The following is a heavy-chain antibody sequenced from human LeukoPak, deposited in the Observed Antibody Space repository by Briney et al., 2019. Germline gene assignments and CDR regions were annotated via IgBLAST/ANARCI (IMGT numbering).Heavy chain of an antibody. CDR2: IPYDGSNK. CDR3: AKDQCSSTTCYGSPGY. Sequence: GGSLRLSCAASGFTFSSYGMHWVRQAPGKGLEWVAFIPYDGSNKYYVDSVKGRFTISRDNSKNTLYLQMNSLRAEDTAVYYCAKDQCSSTTCYGSPGYWGQGTLVTVSS. D-gene: IGHD2-2*01. CDR1: GFTFSSYG. J-gene: IGHJ4*02. V-gene: IGHV3-30*02.